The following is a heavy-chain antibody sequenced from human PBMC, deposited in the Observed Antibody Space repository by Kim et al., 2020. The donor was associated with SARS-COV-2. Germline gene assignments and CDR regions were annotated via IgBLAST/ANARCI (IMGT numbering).Heavy chain of an antibody. CDR2: ISAYNGNT. V-gene: IGHV1-18*01. Sequence: ASVNVSCKASGYTFTSYGISWVRQAPGQGLEWMGWISAYNGNTNYAQKLQGRVTMTTDTSTSTAYMELRSLRSDDTAVYYCARLGYCSSTSCQLETPIDYWGQGTLVTVSS. D-gene: IGHD2-2*01. J-gene: IGHJ4*02. CDR3: ARLGYCSSTSCQLETPIDY. CDR1: GYTFTSYG.